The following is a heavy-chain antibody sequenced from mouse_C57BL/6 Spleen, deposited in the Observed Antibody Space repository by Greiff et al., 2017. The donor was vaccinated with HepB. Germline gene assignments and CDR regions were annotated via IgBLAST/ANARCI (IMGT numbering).Heavy chain of an antibody. CDR1: GYTFTSYW. J-gene: IGHJ4*01. Sequence: EVQLVESGTVLARPGASVKMSCKTSGYTFTSYWMHWVKQRPGQGLEWIGAIYPGNSDTSYNQKFKGKAKLTAVTSASTAYMELSSLTNEDSAVYYCTRSRDYSNYDGYAMDYWGQGTSVTVSS. D-gene: IGHD2-5*01. CDR3: TRSRDYSNYDGYAMDY. V-gene: IGHV1-5*01. CDR2: IYPGNSDT.